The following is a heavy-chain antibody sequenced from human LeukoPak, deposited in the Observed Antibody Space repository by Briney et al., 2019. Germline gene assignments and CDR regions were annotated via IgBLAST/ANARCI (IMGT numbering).Heavy chain of an antibody. D-gene: IGHD6-19*01. CDR1: RFTFSSYW. J-gene: IGHJ4*02. Sequence: GGSLRLSCAASRFTFSSYWMRWVRQAPGKGLEWVANIKQDGSEKYYVDSVKGRFTISRNNAKNSLYLQMNSLRAEDTAVYYCARGQIAVAGTLDYWGQGTLVTVSS. CDR3: ARGQIAVAGTLDY. CDR2: IKQDGSEK. V-gene: IGHV3-7*01.